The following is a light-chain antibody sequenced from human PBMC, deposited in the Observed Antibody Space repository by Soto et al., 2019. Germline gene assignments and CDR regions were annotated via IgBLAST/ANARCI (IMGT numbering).Light chain of an antibody. CDR1: QSMSSW. J-gene: IGKJ1*01. V-gene: IGKV1-5*03. Sequence: DIQMTQSPSTLSASVADRVTITCRASQSMSSWLAWYQQKPGKAPKLLIYKASSLESGVPSRFSGSGSGTEFTLTISSLQPDDFATYYCLQYNSFPTFGQGTKVETK. CDR3: LQYNSFPT. CDR2: KAS.